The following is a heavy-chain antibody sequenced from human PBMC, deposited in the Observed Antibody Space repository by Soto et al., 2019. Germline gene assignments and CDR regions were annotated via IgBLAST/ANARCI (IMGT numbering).Heavy chain of an antibody. J-gene: IGHJ6*03. CDR2: ISFAGSNK. CDR1: GLTFSTYG. D-gene: IGHD3-16*01. Sequence: QVQLVESGGGVVQPGRSLRLSCAASGLTFSTYGMHWVRQAPGKGLEWVAVISFAGSNKYYADSVQGRFIISRDNSKNTLNLQMNSLRAEDTAVYYCAKDLGYDYIWGSNFYYMDVWGKGTTVTVSS. V-gene: IGHV3-30*18. CDR3: AKDLGYDYIWGSNFYYMDV.